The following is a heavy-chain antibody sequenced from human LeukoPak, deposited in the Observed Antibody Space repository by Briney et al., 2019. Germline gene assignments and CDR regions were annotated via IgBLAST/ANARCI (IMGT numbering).Heavy chain of an antibody. CDR3: ASAGRGTYYYFVV. CDR2: ISGSSGNT. D-gene: IGHD3-10*02. J-gene: IGHJ4*02. V-gene: IGHV1-18*01. Sequence: ASVKVSCKASGYLSTRYGFIWVRQAPGQGLEWMGWISGSSGNTNYAQIVQGRVSMTTDTSTNTAYMELRSLTVDDTAVYYCASAGRGTYYYFVVWGQRTLVTVSS. CDR1: GYLSTRYG.